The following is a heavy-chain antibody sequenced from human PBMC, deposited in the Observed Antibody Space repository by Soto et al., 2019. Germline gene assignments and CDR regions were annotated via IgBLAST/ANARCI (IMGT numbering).Heavy chain of an antibody. CDR3: ARDLYPGLDY. CDR1: GFTVSSNY. Sequence: GGSLRLSSAASGFTVSSNYMSWVRQAPGKGLEWVSVIYSGGSTNYADSVKGRFTISRDNSKNTLYLQMNSLRTEDTAVYYCARDLYPGLDYWGQGTLVTVSS. V-gene: IGHV3-66*01. D-gene: IGHD3-16*02. J-gene: IGHJ4*02. CDR2: IYSGGST.